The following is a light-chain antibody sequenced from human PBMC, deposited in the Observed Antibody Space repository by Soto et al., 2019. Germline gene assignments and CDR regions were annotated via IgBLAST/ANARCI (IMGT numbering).Light chain of an antibody. V-gene: IGLV1-51*01. Sequence: QSVLTQPPSVSAAPGQTVTISCSGSSSDIGNNYVSWYQQLPGTAPKLLIYDNDQRPSGIPDRFSGSKSGTSATLGITGLQTGDEADYYCGAWDSSLSVYVFGPGTKVTVL. CDR3: GAWDSSLSVYV. CDR2: DND. CDR1: SSDIGNNY. J-gene: IGLJ1*01.